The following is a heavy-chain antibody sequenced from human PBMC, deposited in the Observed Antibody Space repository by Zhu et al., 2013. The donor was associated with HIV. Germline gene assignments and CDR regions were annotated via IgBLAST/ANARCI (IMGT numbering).Heavy chain of an antibody. CDR3: ARXSHNSGSGPKLPDY. D-gene: IGHD5-12*01. Sequence: QVLLVQSGAEVKKPGASVKVSCKASGYTFTGYYMHWVRQAPGQGLEWMGWINPNSGGTNYAQKFQGRVTMTRDTSISTAYMELSRLRSDDTAVYYCARXSHNSGSGPKLPDYWGQGTLVTVSS. CDR1: GYTFTGYY. CDR2: INPNSGGT. J-gene: IGHJ4*02. V-gene: IGHV1-2*02.